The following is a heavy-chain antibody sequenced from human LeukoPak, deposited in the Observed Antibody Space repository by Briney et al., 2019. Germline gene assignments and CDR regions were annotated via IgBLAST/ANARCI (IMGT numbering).Heavy chain of an antibody. CDR3: ARAMVRGLSNPFDS. CDR2: IKQDGSEK. V-gene: IGHV3-7*03. D-gene: IGHD3-10*01. J-gene: IGHJ4*02. Sequence: GGSLRLSCAASGFTFSSYWMSWVRQAPGKGLEWVANIKQDGSEKYYVDSVKGRFTISRDNAKNSLYLQMNSLRAEDTAVYHCARAMVRGLSNPFDSWGQGTLITVSS. CDR1: GFTFSSYW.